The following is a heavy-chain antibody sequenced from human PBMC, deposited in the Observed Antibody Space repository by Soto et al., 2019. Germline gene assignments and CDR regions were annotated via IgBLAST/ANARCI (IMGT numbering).Heavy chain of an antibody. D-gene: IGHD2-2*01. CDR2: IYTAGGT. CDR1: GFTVSNTY. J-gene: IGHJ5*02. V-gene: IGHV3-53*02. CDR3: ARALPVAKGGFDP. Sequence: EVQLVETGEGLIQPGGSLRLSCAASGFTVSNTYMTWVRQPPGKGLECVSVIYTAGGTNYADSVKGRFIISRDNSKNTLYLQMNSMRAEDTAVYYCARALPVAKGGFDPWGQGTLVPVSS.